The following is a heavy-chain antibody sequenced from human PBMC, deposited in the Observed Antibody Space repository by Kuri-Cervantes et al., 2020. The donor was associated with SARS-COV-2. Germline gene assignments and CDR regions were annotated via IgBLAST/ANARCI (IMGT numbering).Heavy chain of an antibody. D-gene: IGHD5-12*01. CDR1: HFNLSSYE. CDR3: ARGESGYDPFDY. CDR2: ISSSGTII. J-gene: IGHJ4*02. V-gene: IGHV3-48*03. Sequence: SLKISCTASHFNLSSYEMNWVRQAPGKGLEWVSYISSSGTIIYYADSVKGRFTISRDNPQNSLYLQMNSLRAEDTAVYYCARGESGYDPFDYWGQGTLVTVSS.